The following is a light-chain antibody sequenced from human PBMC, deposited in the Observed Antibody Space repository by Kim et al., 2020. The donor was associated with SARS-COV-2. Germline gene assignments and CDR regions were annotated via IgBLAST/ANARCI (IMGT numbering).Light chain of an antibody. Sequence: RQKVTISCSGSSSNIGNNAVNWYQQLPGKAPKLVISYNDILPSGVSDRFSGSKSGTSASLAISGLQSEDEGDYYCAAWDDGLNGYVFGLGTKVTVL. CDR3: AAWDDGLNGYV. CDR2: YND. J-gene: IGLJ1*01. V-gene: IGLV1-36*01. CDR1: SSNIGNNA.